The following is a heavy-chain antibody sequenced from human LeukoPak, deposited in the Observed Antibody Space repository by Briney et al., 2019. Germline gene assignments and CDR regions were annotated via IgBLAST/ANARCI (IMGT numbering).Heavy chain of an antibody. CDR2: IYYSGST. V-gene: IGHV4-61*08. CDR1: GDSVNSDDYY. CDR3: ARGPVPSSNDY. Sequence: SETLSLTCTVSGDSVNSDDYYWSWIRQPPGKGLEWIGYIYYSGSTNYNPSLKSRVTISVDTSKNQFSLKLSSVTAADTAVYYCARGPVPSSNDYWGQGTLVTVSS. D-gene: IGHD1-14*01. J-gene: IGHJ4*02.